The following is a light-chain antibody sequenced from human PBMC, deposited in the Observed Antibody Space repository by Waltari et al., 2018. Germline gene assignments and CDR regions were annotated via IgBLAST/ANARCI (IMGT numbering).Light chain of an antibody. J-gene: IGLJ1*01. CDR3: QAWDSGTAV. Sequence: SYELTQPPSVSVSPGQTASISCSGDNLGDKFASWYQQKPGQSPLLVIYQDNRRPSGIPERFSGANSGNTATLSISGTQAMDEADYYCQAWDSGTAVFGTGTKVTVL. V-gene: IGLV3-1*01. CDR2: QDN. CDR1: NLGDKF.